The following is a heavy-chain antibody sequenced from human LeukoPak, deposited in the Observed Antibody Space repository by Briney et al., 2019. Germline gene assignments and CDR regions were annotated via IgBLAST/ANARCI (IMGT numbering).Heavy chain of an antibody. V-gene: IGHV3-48*03. CDR1: GFTFSSYE. CDR3: ARDPGYYGSDPLDV. CDR2: ISDSGNTI. J-gene: IGHJ6*04. Sequence: GGSLRLSCAASGFTFSSYEMNWVRQAPGKGLEWVSYISDSGNTIYYADSVKGRFTISRDNTKNSLNLQMNSLRAEDTADYHCARDPGYYGSDPLDVWGKGTTVTVSS. D-gene: IGHD3-10*01.